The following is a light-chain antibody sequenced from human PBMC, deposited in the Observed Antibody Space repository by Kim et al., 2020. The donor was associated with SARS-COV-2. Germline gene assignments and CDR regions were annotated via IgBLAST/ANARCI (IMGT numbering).Light chain of an antibody. V-gene: IGKV3-20*01. CDR1: QSGTSSY. CDR2: GTS. Sequence: PGEGATLSCRASQSGTSSYLAWYQQKPGQAPRLLIYGTSNRATGIPARFSGSGSGTDFTLTITRLEPEDFAVYYCQYYGGSPLFTFGPGTKVDIK. CDR3: QYYGGSPLFT. J-gene: IGKJ3*01.